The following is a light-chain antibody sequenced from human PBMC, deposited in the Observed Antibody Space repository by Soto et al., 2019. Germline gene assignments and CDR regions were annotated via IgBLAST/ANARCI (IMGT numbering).Light chain of an antibody. CDR1: QRISNW. V-gene: IGKV1-5*01. CDR2: DAS. CDR3: QQYDSYSYT. Sequence: DIQMTQSPSTLSASVGDRVTITCRASQRISNWLAWYQQKPGKAPKLLIYDASNLESGVPSRFSGSGSGTEFTLTISSLHPDDFATYYCQQYDSYSYTFGQGTKLEIK. J-gene: IGKJ2*01.